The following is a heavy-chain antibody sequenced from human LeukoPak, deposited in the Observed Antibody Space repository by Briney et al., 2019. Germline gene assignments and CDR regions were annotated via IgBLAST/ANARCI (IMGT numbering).Heavy chain of an antibody. CDR3: MSAHGY. CDR1: GFTFSSYE. Sequence: GGSLRLSCAASGFTFSSYEMNWVRQAPGKGLEWVATILPGGRESYRVDSVKGRFTISRDNAKNSLYLQMNILRAEDTAVYYCMSAHGYWGQGTLVTVTS. J-gene: IGHJ4*02. V-gene: IGHV3-7*01. CDR2: ILPGGRES.